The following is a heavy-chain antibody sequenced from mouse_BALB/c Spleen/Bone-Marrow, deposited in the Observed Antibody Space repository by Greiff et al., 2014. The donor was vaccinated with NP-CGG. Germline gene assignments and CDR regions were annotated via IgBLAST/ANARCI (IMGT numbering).Heavy chain of an antibody. CDR1: GFAFSSYD. J-gene: IGHJ4*01. CDR2: ISHGGGTT. V-gene: IGHV5-12-1*01. Sequence: DVHLVESGGGLVKPGGSLKLSCAASGFAFSSYDMSWVRQTPEKRLEWVAYISHGGGTTYYSDTVKSRFTISRDNAKNTLYLQMSSLKSEDTAIYYCTRHGGYYPYYYAMDYWGQGTSVTVSS. D-gene: IGHD2-3*01. CDR3: TRHGGYYPYYYAMDY.